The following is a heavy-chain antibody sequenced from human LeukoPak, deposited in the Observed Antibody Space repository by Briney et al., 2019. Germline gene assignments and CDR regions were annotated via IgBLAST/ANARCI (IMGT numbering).Heavy chain of an antibody. Sequence: ASVKVSCKASGYTFTGYYMHWVRQAPGQGLEWIGWINPNSGGTNYAQKFQGRVTMTRDTSISTAYMELSRLRSDDTAVYYCARDPDLTVTTDYWGQGTMVTVPS. V-gene: IGHV1-2*02. D-gene: IGHD4-17*01. CDR2: INPNSGGT. CDR3: ARDPDLTVTTDY. J-gene: IGHJ4*02. CDR1: GYTFTGYY.